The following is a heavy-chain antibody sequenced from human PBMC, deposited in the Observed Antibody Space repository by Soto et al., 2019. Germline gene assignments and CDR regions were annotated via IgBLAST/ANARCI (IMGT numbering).Heavy chain of an antibody. CDR2: ISYDGSNK. J-gene: IGHJ6*02. D-gene: IGHD1-26*01. Sequence: GESLKISCAASGFTFSSYGMHWVRQAPGKGLEWVAVISYDGSNKYYADSVKGRFTISRDNSKNTLYLQMNSLRAEDTAVYYCAKDRPSGSRPYYYGMDVWGQGTTVTVSS. CDR3: AKDRPSGSRPYYYGMDV. V-gene: IGHV3-30*18. CDR1: GFTFSSYG.